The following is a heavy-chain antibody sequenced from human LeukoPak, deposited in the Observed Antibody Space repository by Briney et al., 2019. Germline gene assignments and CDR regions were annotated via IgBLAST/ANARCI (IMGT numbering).Heavy chain of an antibody. Sequence: GASVKVSCKASGYTFTGYYMHWVRQAPGQGLEWMGRINPNSGDTNFAQKFQGRVTMTRDTSLSTAYMELSRLRSDDTAVHYCANLMTTVTAGPFDYWGQGTLVTVSS. D-gene: IGHD4-17*01. CDR3: ANLMTTVTAGPFDY. CDR1: GYTFTGYY. CDR2: INPNSGDT. V-gene: IGHV1-2*06. J-gene: IGHJ4*02.